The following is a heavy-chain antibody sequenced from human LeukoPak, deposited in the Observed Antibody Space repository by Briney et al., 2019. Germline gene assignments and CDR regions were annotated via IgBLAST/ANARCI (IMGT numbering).Heavy chain of an antibody. J-gene: IGHJ4*02. D-gene: IGHD1-1*01. Sequence: GGSLRLSCAASGXTFSSYEMNWVRQAPGKGLEWVSYISSSGSTIYYADSVKGRFTISRDNAKNSLYLQMSSLRAEDTAVYYCARLPITTGIEYWGQGTLVSVSS. V-gene: IGHV3-48*03. CDR3: ARLPITTGIEY. CDR1: GXTFSSYE. CDR2: ISSSGSTI.